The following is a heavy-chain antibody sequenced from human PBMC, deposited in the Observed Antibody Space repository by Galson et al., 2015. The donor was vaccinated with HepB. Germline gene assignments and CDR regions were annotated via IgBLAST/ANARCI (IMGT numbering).Heavy chain of an antibody. V-gene: IGHV4-34*01. Sequence: VFGGSLNNYFWSWIRQSPGKGLEWIGEINHRGNTNYNPSVKSRVTMSVDTFKNEFSLKVTSLTAADTAVYYCARAYYGSGSYYHWFDPWGQGTLVTVSS. CDR1: GGSLNNYF. CDR2: INHRGNT. CDR3: ARAYYGSGSYYHWFDP. J-gene: IGHJ5*02. D-gene: IGHD3-10*01.